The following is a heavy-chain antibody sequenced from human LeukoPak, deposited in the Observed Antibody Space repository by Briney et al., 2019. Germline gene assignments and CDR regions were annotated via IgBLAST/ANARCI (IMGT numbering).Heavy chain of an antibody. V-gene: IGHV1-2*02. D-gene: IGHD3-3*01. CDR2: INPNSGGT. J-gene: IGHJ4*02. CDR3: AKNPKAVTISGVPSQGY. Sequence: ASVKVSCKASGYTFTGYYMHWVRQGPGQGLEWMGWINPNSGGTKYAQNFQGRVTMTRATSISTASMELGRLRSDDTAVYYCAKNPKAVTISGVPSQGYWGQGTLVTVSS. CDR1: GYTFTGYY.